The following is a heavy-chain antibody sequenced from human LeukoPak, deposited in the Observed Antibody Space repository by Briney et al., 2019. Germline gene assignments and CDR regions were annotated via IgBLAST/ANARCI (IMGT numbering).Heavy chain of an antibody. Sequence: GASVKVSCKASGTTFSSYALSWVRQAPGQGLEWLGRIIPMMGTASYSDKYKGRISITADESTTTAHMELNNLRFEDTAVYFCASRGSNSYYSIYHWGQGTLITVSS. CDR2: IIPMMGTA. CDR1: GTTFSSYA. D-gene: IGHD3-10*01. V-gene: IGHV1-69*11. CDR3: ASRGSNSYYSIYH. J-gene: IGHJ5*02.